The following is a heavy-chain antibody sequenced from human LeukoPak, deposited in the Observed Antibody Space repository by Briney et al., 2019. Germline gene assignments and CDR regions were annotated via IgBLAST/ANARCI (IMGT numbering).Heavy chain of an antibody. CDR2: IYYSRST. CDR3: ARVPTVTFFDY. CDR1: GGSISSSSHY. D-gene: IGHD4-17*01. J-gene: IGHJ4*02. Sequence: SETLSLTCTVSGGSISSSSHYWAWIRQPPGKGLEWIGSIYYSRSTYYNPSLKSRVTISVDTSKNQFSPKLSSVTAADTAVYYCARVPTVTFFDYWGQGTLVTVSS. V-gene: IGHV4-39*01.